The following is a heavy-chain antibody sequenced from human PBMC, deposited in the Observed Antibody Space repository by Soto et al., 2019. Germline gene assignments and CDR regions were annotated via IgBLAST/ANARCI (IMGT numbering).Heavy chain of an antibody. Sequence: EVQLLESGGDLVQPGGSLRLSCAASGFSFSSSAMNWVRQAPGKGLEWVSIISDSGDRTHFADSVKGRFTISRDNSKNTPNLQLSRRGAEDSAKFNFRQSLTVPWMNWSAPWGQGTLVTVSS. CDR1: GFSFSSSA. CDR2: ISDSGDRT. D-gene: IGHD2-2*03. CDR3: RQSLTVPWMNWSAP. J-gene: IGHJ5*02. V-gene: IGHV3-23*01.